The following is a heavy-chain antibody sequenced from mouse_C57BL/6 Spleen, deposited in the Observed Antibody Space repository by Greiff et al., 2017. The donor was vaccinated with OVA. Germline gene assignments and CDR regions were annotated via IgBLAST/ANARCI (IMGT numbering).Heavy chain of an antibody. CDR1: GYTFTSYW. J-gene: IGHJ4*01. V-gene: IGHV1-69*01. D-gene: IGHD2-5*01. CDR3: ARTLYYSNYAMDY. CDR2: IDPSDSYT. Sequence: VQLQQPGAELVMPGASVKLSCKASGYTFTSYWMHWVKQRPGQGLEWIGEIDPSDSYTNYNQKFKGKSTLTVDKSSSTAYMQLSSLTSEDSAVYYCARTLYYSNYAMDYWGQGTSVTVSS.